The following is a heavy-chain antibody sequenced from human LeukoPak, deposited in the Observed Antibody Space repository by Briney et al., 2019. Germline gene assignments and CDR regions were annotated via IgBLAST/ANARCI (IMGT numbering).Heavy chain of an antibody. V-gene: IGHV4-31*03. CDR2: IYYSGST. CDR1: GGSISSGGYY. J-gene: IGHJ5*02. Sequence: PSETLSLTCTVSGGSISSGGYYWSWIRQHPGKGLEWIGYIYYSGSTYYNPSLKSRVTISVDTSKNQFSLKLSSVTAADTAVYYCARVRTLNWNYVDWFDPWGQGTLVTVSS. CDR3: ARVRTLNWNYVDWFDP. D-gene: IGHD1-7*01.